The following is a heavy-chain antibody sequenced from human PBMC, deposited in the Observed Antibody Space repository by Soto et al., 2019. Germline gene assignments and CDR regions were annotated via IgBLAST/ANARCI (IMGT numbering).Heavy chain of an antibody. CDR1: GVSISSGNYY. Sequence: SETLSLTCTVSGVSISSGNYYWSWIRQPPGKGLEWIGYIYYSGNTFCNPSLKSRVTISIDTSKNQFSLKMSSVTAADTAVYYCARAYHTSHYYFFDYWGQGTLVTVSS. CDR3: ARAYHTSHYYFFDY. V-gene: IGHV4-30-4*01. CDR2: IYYSGNT. D-gene: IGHD3-22*01. J-gene: IGHJ4*02.